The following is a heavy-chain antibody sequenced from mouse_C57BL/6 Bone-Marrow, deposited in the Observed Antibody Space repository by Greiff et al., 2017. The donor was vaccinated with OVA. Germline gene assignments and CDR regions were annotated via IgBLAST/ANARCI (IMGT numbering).Heavy chain of an antibody. CDR2: IYPGSGST. V-gene: IGHV1-55*01. Sequence: QVQLQQPGAELVKPGAAVKISCKASGYTLPIYFLHWVKPLPFPCLSFRVHIYPGSGSTNYNEKFKSKATLTVDTSSSTAYMQLRSLTSEDSAVYYCARDGSSYWYFDGWGKGTTVTVSS. CDR1: GYTLPIYF. CDR3: ARDGSSYWYFDG. D-gene: IGHD1-1*01. J-gene: IGHJ1*03.